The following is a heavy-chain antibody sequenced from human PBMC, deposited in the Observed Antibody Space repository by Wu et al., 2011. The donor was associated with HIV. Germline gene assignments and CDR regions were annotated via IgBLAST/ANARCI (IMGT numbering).Heavy chain of an antibody. V-gene: IGHV1-69*04. D-gene: IGHD3-9*01. Sequence: QVQLVQSGVEVREPGSSVKVSCTASGGSVSSYAISWVRQAPGQGLEWVGRIIPTLGTSKLAQKFQDRVSITADKSTTTVYLELSSLRLEDTAVYYCANRGIDCDNNSCHPLRLFHWGQGTLVLVSS. CDR2: IIPTLGTS. CDR1: GGSVSSYA. J-gene: IGHJ4*02. CDR3: ANRGIDCDNNSCHPLRLFH.